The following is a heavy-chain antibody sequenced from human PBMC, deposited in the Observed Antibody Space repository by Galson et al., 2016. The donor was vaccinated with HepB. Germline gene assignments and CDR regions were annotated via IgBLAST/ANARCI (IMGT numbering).Heavy chain of an antibody. CDR3: AKPRESRMYYDILTGSPFYAFDV. V-gene: IGHV4-31*03. D-gene: IGHD3-9*01. CDR2: IYYNGKT. CDR1: GASISSGDYY. J-gene: IGHJ3*01. Sequence: TLSLTCTVSGASISSGDYYWNWIRQHPGMGLEWIGYIYYNGKTYYNPSLKSRVTISVDTSKNQFSLTLSSVTAADTATYFCAKPRESRMYYDILTGSPFYAFDVGGQGTVVAVSS.